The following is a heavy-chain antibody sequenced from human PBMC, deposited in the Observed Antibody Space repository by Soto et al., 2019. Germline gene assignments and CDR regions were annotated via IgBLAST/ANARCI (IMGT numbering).Heavy chain of an antibody. Sequence: GSLRLSCAASGFTFSSYAMSWVRQAPGKGLEWVSAISGSGGSTYYADFVKGRFTISRDNSKNTLYLQMNSLRAEDTAVYYCAKDIDRVLRYFDWVHYYGMDVWGQGTTVTVSS. CDR3: AKDIDRVLRYFDWVHYYGMDV. CDR2: ISGSGGST. D-gene: IGHD3-9*01. CDR1: GFTFSSYA. J-gene: IGHJ6*02. V-gene: IGHV3-23*01.